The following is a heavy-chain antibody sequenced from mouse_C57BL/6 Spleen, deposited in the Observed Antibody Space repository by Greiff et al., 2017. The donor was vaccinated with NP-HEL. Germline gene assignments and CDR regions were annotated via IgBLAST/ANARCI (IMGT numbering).Heavy chain of an antibody. V-gene: IGHV1-42*01. Sequence: VQLKQSGPELVKPGASVKISCKASGYSFTGYYMNWVKQSPEKSLEWIGEINPSTGGTTYNQKFKAKATLTVDKSSSTAYMQLKSLTSEDSAVYYCARAITTDYWGQGTTLTVSS. CDR3: ARAITTDY. CDR2: INPSTGGT. J-gene: IGHJ2*01. CDR1: GYSFTGYY. D-gene: IGHD1-1*01.